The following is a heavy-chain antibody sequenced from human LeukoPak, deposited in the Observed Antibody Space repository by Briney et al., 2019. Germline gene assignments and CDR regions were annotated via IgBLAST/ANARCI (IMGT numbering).Heavy chain of an antibody. CDR2: INPNSGGT. CDR3: ARDSGGGYYYDSSGYYAEYFQH. J-gene: IGHJ1*01. D-gene: IGHD3-22*01. Sequence: ASVKVSCKASGYTFTGYYMHWVRQAPGQGLEWMGWINPNSGGTNYAQKFQGRVTMTTDTSISTAYMELSRLRSDDTAVYYCARDSGGGYYYDSSGYYAEYFQHWGQGTLVTVSS. CDR1: GYTFTGYY. V-gene: IGHV1-2*02.